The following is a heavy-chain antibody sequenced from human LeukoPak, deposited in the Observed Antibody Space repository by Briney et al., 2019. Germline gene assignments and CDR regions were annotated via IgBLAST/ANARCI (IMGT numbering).Heavy chain of an antibody. V-gene: IGHV3-48*03. J-gene: IGHJ5*02. CDR3: SRGGYGDYNNWFDP. CDR1: GFTFSSYE. Sequence: GGSLRLSCAASGFTFSSYEMNWVRQAPGKGLEWVSYISSSGSTTYYADSVKGRFTISRDNSKNTLYLQMNSLRAEDTAVYYCSRGGYGDYNNWFDPWGQGTLVIVSS. CDR2: ISSSGSTT. D-gene: IGHD4-17*01.